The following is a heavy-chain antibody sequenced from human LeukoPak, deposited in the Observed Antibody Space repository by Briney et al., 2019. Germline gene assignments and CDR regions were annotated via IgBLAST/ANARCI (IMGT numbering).Heavy chain of an antibody. V-gene: IGHV1-69*04. CDR2: IIPILGIA. J-gene: IGHJ6*02. D-gene: IGHD3-3*01. Sequence: SVKVSCKASGGTFSSYAISWVRQAPGQGLEWMGRIIPILGIANYAQKFQGRVTITADKSTSTAYMELSSLRSEDTAVYYCASSGVGYDFWSGQPYYGMDVWGQGTTVTVSS. CDR1: GGTFSSYA. CDR3: ASSGVGYDFWSGQPYYGMDV.